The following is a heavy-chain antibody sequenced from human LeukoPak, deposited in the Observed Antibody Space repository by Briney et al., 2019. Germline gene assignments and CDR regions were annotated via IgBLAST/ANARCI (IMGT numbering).Heavy chain of an antibody. CDR1: GFTFSSYA. Sequence: PGGSLRLSCAASGFTFSSYAMHWVRQAPGKGLEWVAVISYDGSNKYYADSVKGRFTISRDNSKNTLYLQMNSLRAEDTAVYYCARDRGDYYDSSGPPDYWGQGTLVTVSS. D-gene: IGHD3-22*01. V-gene: IGHV3-30-3*01. CDR3: ARDRGDYYDSSGPPDY. J-gene: IGHJ4*02. CDR2: ISYDGSNK.